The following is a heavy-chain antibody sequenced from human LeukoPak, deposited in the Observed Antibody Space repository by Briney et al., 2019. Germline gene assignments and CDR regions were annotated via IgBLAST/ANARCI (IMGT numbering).Heavy chain of an antibody. Sequence: GGSLRLSCAASGFTFSSYAMSWVRQAPGKGPVWVSRINSDGSSTSYADSVKGRFTISRDNAKNTLYLQMNSLRAEDTAVYYCAREDVEKLLAIDYWGQGTLVTVSS. CDR3: AREDVEKLLAIDY. CDR2: INSDGSST. V-gene: IGHV3-74*01. D-gene: IGHD3-3*02. CDR1: GFTFSSYA. J-gene: IGHJ4*02.